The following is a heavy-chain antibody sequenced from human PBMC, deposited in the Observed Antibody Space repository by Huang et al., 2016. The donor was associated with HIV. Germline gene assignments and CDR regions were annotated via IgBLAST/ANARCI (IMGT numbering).Heavy chain of an antibody. D-gene: IGHD2-21*02. CDR1: GYSFTNYW. J-gene: IGHJ4*02. CDR2: IYPADSDT. Sequence: EVQLVQSEAKVKKPGESLKISCRGSGYSFTNYWIGWVRQRPGEGLEWMGVIYPADSDTRYSPSCQGQVTFSADKSTRTAYLQWSSLQASDTAIYYCARSEVLVTAVPFDHWGQGTLVTVSS. CDR3: ARSEVLVTAVPFDH. V-gene: IGHV5-51*03.